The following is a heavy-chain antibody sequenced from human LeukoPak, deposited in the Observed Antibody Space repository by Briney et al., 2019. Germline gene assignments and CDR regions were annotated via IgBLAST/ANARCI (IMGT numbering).Heavy chain of an antibody. CDR3: ARADSSGYYHPIN. CDR2: ISSSSSTI. CDR1: GFTFSSYS. V-gene: IGHV3-48*01. J-gene: IGHJ4*02. Sequence: GGSLRLSCAASGFTFSSYSMNWVRQAPGKGLEWVSYISSSSSTIYYAASVKGRFTISRDNAKNSLYLQMNSLRAEDTAVYYCARADSSGYYHPINWGQGTLVTVSS. D-gene: IGHD3-22*01.